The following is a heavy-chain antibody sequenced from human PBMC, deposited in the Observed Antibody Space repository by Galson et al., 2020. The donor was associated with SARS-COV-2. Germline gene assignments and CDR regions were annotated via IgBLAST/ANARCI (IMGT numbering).Heavy chain of an antibody. CDR3: GHSNYDILAGLVIAFDY. V-gene: IGHV2-5*02. CDR2: IYWDDDQ. Sequence: KMSAPTLVKPTQTLTLTCTFSGFSLSTSGVGVGWIRQPPGKALEWLALIYWDDDQRYSPSLKSRLTITKDTSKTQVVLTMTNLDPVDIATCYCGHSNYDILAGLVIAFDYWGQGTLVTCSS. J-gene: IGHJ4*02. D-gene: IGHD3-9*01. CDR1: GFSLSTSGVG.